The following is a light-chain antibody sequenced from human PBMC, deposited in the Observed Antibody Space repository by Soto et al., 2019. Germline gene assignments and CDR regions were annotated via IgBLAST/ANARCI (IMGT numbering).Light chain of an antibody. J-gene: IGKJ1*01. CDR3: QQYENYWT. V-gene: IGKV1-5*03. CDR2: KAS. Sequence: DIRMTHSPSPRSGFVGDRVTITGRASQTISSWLAWYQQKPEKAPKLLIYKASTLKSGVPSRFSGSGSGTEFSLTISNLQPDDCATYYCQQYENYWTFGQGTKVDIK. CDR1: QTISSW.